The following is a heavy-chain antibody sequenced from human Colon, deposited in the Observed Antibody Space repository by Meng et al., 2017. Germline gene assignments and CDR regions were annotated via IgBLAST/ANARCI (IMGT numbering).Heavy chain of an antibody. D-gene: IGHD2-2*01. CDR3: QKYRCDDADRNFDY. Sequence: GGSLRLSWDSSGFTFNTYAMAWVRQAPGEGREWVSVIGADGTEIQYADYVKGGFTTSRDNARNAVNLQVSNMRAEGTDIYFGQKYRCDDADRNFDYWGQGTLVTVSS. V-gene: IGHV3-23*01. CDR2: IGADGTEI. J-gene: IGHJ4*02. CDR1: GFTFNTYA.